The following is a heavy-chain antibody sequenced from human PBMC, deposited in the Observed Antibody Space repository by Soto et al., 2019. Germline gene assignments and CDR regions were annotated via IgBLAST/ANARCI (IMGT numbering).Heavy chain of an antibody. V-gene: IGHV3-48*03. J-gene: IGHJ4*02. Sequence: EVQLVESGGGLVQPGGSLRLSCAASGFAFSNYEMNWVRQAPGKGLEWVSYISVSGSTIYYADSVKGRFTISRDDAKNSLYLQMDSLRADDTAVYYCARESFSASPNFFDYWGQGTLVTVSP. CDR2: ISVSGSTI. D-gene: IGHD3-3*02. CDR1: GFAFSNYE. CDR3: ARESFSASPNFFDY.